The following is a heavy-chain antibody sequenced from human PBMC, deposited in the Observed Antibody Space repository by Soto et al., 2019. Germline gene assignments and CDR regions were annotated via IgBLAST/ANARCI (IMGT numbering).Heavy chain of an antibody. CDR1: GYTFTSYG. V-gene: IGHV1-18*01. D-gene: IGHD3-22*01. CDR2: ISAYNGNT. CDR3: ARDHYYDSSGYSDDAFDI. Sequence: ASVKVSCKASGYTFTSYGISWVRQAPGQGLEWMGWISAYNGNTNYAQKLQGRATMTTDTSTSTAYMELRSLRSDDTAVYYCARDHYYDSSGYSDDAFDIWGQGTMVTVSS. J-gene: IGHJ3*02.